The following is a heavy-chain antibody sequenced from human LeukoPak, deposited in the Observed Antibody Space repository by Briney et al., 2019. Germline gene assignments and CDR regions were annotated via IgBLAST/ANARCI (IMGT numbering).Heavy chain of an antibody. Sequence: SETLSLTCTVSGGSISSYYWSRIRQPPGKGLEWIGYIYYSGSTNYNPSLKSRVTISVDTSKNQFSLKLSSVTAADTAVYYCARGHLLSGYWGQGTLVTVSS. CDR2: IYYSGST. V-gene: IGHV4-59*01. CDR1: GGSISSYY. CDR3: ARGHLLSGY. J-gene: IGHJ4*02.